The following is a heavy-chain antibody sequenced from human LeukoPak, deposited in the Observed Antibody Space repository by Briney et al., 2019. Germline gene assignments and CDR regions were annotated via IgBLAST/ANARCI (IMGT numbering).Heavy chain of an antibody. CDR2: INPNSGGT. J-gene: IGHJ4*02. CDR3: ASSLDYGDYGLPDY. CDR1: GYTFTGYY. D-gene: IGHD4-17*01. Sequence: ASVKVSCKASGYTFTGYYMHWVRQAPGQGLEWMGWINPNSGGTNYAQKFQGRVTMTRDTSISTAYMELSRLRSDDTAVYYCASSLDYGDYGLPDYWGQGTLVTVSS. V-gene: IGHV1-2*02.